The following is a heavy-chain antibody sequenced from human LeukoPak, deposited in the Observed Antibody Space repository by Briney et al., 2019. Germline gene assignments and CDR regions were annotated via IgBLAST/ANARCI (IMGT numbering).Heavy chain of an antibody. J-gene: IGHJ5*02. Sequence: PSETLSLTCTVSGGSISSSSYYWGWIRQPPGKGLEWIGSIYYGSTYYNPSLKSRVTVSVDTSKNQFSLKLSSVTAADTAVYYCASHYYGSGSYGWFDPWGQGTLVTVSS. V-gene: IGHV4-39*01. D-gene: IGHD3-10*01. CDR1: GGSISSSSYY. CDR2: IYYGST. CDR3: ASHYYGSGSYGWFDP.